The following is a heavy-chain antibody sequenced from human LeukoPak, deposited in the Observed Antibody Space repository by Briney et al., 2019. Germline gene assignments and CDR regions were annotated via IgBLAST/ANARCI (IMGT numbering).Heavy chain of an antibody. J-gene: IGHJ4*02. CDR3: ARELIGDGGALDYFDL. CDR2: IYHSGTT. CDR1: GDSMSNKNW. V-gene: IGHV4-4*02. D-gene: IGHD3-10*01. Sequence: PSETLSLTCAVSGDSMSNKNWWSWVRQSPGTGLEWIGQIYHSGTTHYNPSLRSRIAMSVDKSKYQFSLTLSSVTAADTAIYYCARELIGDGGALDYFDLWGQGILVTVSS.